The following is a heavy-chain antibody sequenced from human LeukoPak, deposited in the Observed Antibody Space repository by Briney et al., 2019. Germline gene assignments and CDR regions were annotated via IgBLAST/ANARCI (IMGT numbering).Heavy chain of an antibody. D-gene: IGHD3-10*01. Sequence: AETLCLTCAVSGGSISSSDWCCVVHPPPEKRLEWLGEIYHSGSTNYNPSLKGRVTISVDKSKNQFSLKLSSVTAADTAVYYCARDYYGSGSTWGQGTLVTVSS. V-gene: IGHV4-4*02. CDR3: ARDYYGSGST. CDR1: GGSISSSDW. J-gene: IGHJ4*02. CDR2: IYHSGST.